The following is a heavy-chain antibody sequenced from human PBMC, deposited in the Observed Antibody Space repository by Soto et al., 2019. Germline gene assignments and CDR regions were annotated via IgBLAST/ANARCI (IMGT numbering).Heavy chain of an antibody. Sequence: SETLSLTCAVYGGSFSGYYWSWIRQPPGKGLEWIGEISHSGSTNYNPSLKSRVTISVDTSKNQFSLKLSSVTAADTAVHYCATNPKITGTTSYNYYYYGMDVWGQGTTVTVSS. CDR3: ATNPKITGTTSYNYYYYGMDV. J-gene: IGHJ6*02. CDR1: GGSFSGYY. CDR2: ISHSGST. D-gene: IGHD1-20*01. V-gene: IGHV4-34*01.